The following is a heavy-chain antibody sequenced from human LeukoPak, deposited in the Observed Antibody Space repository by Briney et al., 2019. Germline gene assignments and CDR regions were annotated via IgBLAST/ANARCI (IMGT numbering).Heavy chain of an antibody. D-gene: IGHD2-2*01. J-gene: IGHJ4*02. CDR1: GYSFTNYW. Sequence: GESLKISCKGSGYSFTNYWIGRVRQMPGKGLEWMGVIYPGDSDTRYSPSFQGQVTISADKSISTAYLQWSSLKASDIAMYYCARASGIVVVPSAYGGYFDYWGQGTLVTVSS. CDR3: ARASGIVVVPSAYGGYFDY. CDR2: IYPGDSDT. V-gene: IGHV5-51*01.